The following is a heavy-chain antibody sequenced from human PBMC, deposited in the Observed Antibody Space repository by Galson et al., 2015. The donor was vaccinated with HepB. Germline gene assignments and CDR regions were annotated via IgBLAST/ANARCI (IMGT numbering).Heavy chain of an antibody. V-gene: IGHV5-10-1*01. CDR1: GYSFTSYW. Sequence: QSGAEVKKPGESLRISCKGSGYSFTSYWISWVRQMPGKGLEWMGRIDPSDSYTNYSPSFQGHVTISADKSISTAYLQWSSLKASDTAMYYCARHGCSGGSCYSDSIVHNGFDPWGQETLVTVSS. CDR3: ARHGCSGGSCYSDSIVHNGFDP. D-gene: IGHD2-15*01. CDR2: IDPSDSYT. J-gene: IGHJ5*02.